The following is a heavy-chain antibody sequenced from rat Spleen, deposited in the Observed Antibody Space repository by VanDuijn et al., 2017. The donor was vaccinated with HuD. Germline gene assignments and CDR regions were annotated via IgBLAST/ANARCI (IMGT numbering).Heavy chain of an antibody. D-gene: IGHD1-9*01. CDR3: ARHSPPYYGYNYFDY. J-gene: IGHJ2*01. CDR2: ISTTGGST. CDR1: GFTFGDYD. Sequence: EVQLMESGGGLVQPGRSLKLSCAASGFTFGDYDMAWVRQAPTKGLELVASISTTGGSTFYRDSVKGRFTISRDNAKSTLYLQMDSLRSEDTATYYCARHSPPYYGYNYFDYWGQGVMVTVSS. V-gene: IGHV5S23*01.